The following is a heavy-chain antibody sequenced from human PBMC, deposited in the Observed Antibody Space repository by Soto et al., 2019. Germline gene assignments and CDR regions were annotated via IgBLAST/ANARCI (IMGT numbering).Heavy chain of an antibody. D-gene: IGHD6-13*01. V-gene: IGHV4-39*01. CDR1: GGSISSSSYY. CDR3: ANRRSIAAAGNWFDP. Sequence: QLQLQESGPGLVKPSETLSLTCTVSGGSISSSSYYWGWIRQPPGKGLEWIGSIYYSGSTYYNPSLKSRVTISVDTSKNQFSLKLSSVTAADTAVYYCANRRSIAAAGNWFDPWGQGTLVTVSS. J-gene: IGHJ5*02. CDR2: IYYSGST.